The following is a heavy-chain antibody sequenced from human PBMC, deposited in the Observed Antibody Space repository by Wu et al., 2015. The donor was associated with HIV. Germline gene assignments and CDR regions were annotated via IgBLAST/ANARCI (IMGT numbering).Heavy chain of an antibody. Sequence: QVQLVQSGVEVKKPGASVKVSCKASGYTFTAYHMHWVRQAPGQGLEWMGWINPNSGDTNYAQKFQGRVTVTRDTSISTAFMELSRLGSDDTAMYYCARSGDFWSGYYNGPYFYYYMDVWGKGTTVTVSS. V-gene: IGHV1-2*02. D-gene: IGHD3-3*01. CDR2: INPNSGDT. J-gene: IGHJ6*03. CDR1: GYTFTAYH. CDR3: ARSGDFWSGYYNGPYFYYYMDV.